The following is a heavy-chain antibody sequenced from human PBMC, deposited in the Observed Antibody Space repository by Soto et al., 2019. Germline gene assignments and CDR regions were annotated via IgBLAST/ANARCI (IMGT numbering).Heavy chain of an antibody. CDR2: IHYSGNT. CDR3: ARDYSTYVFNV. Sequence: PSETLSLTCTVSGGSISSSSYYWGWIRQPPGKGLEWIGYIHYSGNTNYNPSLKSRVTISVDTSKNQFSLKLSSVTAADAAVYYCARDYSTYVFNVWGKGTTVTVSS. V-gene: IGHV4-61*05. D-gene: IGHD4-4*01. CDR1: GGSISSSSYY. J-gene: IGHJ6*04.